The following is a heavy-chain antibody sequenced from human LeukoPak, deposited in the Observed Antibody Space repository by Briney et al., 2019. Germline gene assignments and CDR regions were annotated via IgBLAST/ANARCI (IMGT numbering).Heavy chain of an antibody. CDR2: MNPNSGNT. CDR3: ARAGGTYYDLLTGYSTTDY. J-gene: IGHJ4*02. V-gene: IGHV1-8*01. D-gene: IGHD3-9*01. Sequence: ASVKVSCKASGYTFTSYDINWVRQATGQGLEWMGWMNPNSGNTGYAQKFQGRVTMTRNTSISTAYMELSSLRSEDTAVYYCARAGGTYYDLLTGYSTTDYWGQGTLVTVSS. CDR1: GYTFTSYD.